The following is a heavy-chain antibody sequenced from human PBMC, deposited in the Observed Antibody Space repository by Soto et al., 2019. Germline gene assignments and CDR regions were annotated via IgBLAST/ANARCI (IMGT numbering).Heavy chain of an antibody. Sequence: QVQLVQSGPAAQEPGASVKVSCKTSGYTFTTQYLHWVRQAPGQGLEWMGIVDPSGGYTTYAQRFQGRVTMTRDTSTTTVYMDLSSLTSEDTAVYYCARDRAVNKWGEAFDIWGQGTMVTVSS. CDR3: ARDRAVNKWGEAFDI. D-gene: IGHD7-27*01. V-gene: IGHV1-46*01. CDR2: VDPSGGYT. CDR1: GYTFTTQY. J-gene: IGHJ3*02.